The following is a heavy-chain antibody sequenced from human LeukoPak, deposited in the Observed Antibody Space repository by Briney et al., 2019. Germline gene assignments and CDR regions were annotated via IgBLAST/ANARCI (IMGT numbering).Heavy chain of an antibody. V-gene: IGHV4-4*07. CDR1: GGPISSYC. CDR3: ARDGRVVPAAMLVDYYYGMDV. Sequence: PSETLSLTCTVSGGPISSYCWSWIRQPAGKGLEWIGRIYTSGSTNYNPSLKSRVTMSVDTSKNQFSLKLSSVTAADTAVYYCARDGRVVPAAMLVDYYYGMDVWGQGTTVTVSS. J-gene: IGHJ6*02. D-gene: IGHD2-2*01. CDR2: IYTSGST.